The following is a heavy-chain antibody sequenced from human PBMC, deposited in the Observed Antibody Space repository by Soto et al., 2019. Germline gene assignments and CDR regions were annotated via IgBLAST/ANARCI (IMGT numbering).Heavy chain of an antibody. CDR2: ISYDGSNK. J-gene: IGHJ4*02. CDR3: AKGAYAVVAASYFDY. Sequence: QVQLVESGGGVVQPGRSLRLSCAASGFTFSSYGMHWVRQAPGKGLEWVAVISYDGSNKYYADSVKGRFTISRDNSKNTLYQQMNSLRAEDTAVYYCAKGAYAVVAASYFDYWGQGTLVTVSS. V-gene: IGHV3-30*18. D-gene: IGHD2-15*01. CDR1: GFTFSSYG.